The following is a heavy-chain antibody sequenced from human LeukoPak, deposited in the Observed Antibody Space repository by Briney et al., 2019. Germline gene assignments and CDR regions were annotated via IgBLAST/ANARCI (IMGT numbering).Heavy chain of an antibody. J-gene: IGHJ4*02. Sequence: GGSLRLSCAASGFTFDDYGMSWVRQAPGKGLEWVSGINWNGGSTGYADSVKGRFTISRDNAKNSLYLQMNSLRAEDTALYYCARLEAAVPKLAGGYFDYWGQGTLVTVSS. CDR1: GFTFDDYG. CDR2: INWNGGST. V-gene: IGHV3-20*04. CDR3: ARLEAAVPKLAGGYFDY. D-gene: IGHD1-1*01.